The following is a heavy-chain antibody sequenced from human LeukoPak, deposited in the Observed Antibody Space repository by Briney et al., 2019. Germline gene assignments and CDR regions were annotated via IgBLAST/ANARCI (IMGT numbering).Heavy chain of an antibody. V-gene: IGHV4-59*01. Sequence: SETLSLTCTVSGGSISSYYWSWIRQPPGKGLEWVSYIYYSGSTNYNPSLKSRVTISVGTSKNQFSLKLSSVTAADAAVYYCARGSVVVAATGSPDFDYWGQGTLVTVSS. CDR1: GGSISSYY. CDR2: IYYSGST. D-gene: IGHD2-15*01. J-gene: IGHJ4*02. CDR3: ARGSVVVAATGSPDFDY.